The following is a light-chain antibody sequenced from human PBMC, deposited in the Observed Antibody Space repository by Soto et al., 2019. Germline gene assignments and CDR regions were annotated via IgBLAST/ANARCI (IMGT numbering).Light chain of an antibody. CDR1: QSISSW. Sequence: DIQMTQSPSTLSASVGDRVTITCRASQSISSWVAWYQQKPGKAPKLLIYKASSLESGVPSRFSGSGSGTEFALNISSRQPDDVATDYCQQYNSYSNTFGQGTKLEIK. CDR2: KAS. V-gene: IGKV1-5*03. CDR3: QQYNSYSNT. J-gene: IGKJ2*01.